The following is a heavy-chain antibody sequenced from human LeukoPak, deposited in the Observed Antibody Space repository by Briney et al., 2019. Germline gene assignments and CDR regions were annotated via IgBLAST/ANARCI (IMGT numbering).Heavy chain of an antibody. J-gene: IGHJ4*02. CDR2: IYYSGST. D-gene: IGHD3-10*01. Sequence: SQTLSLACTVSGGSISSGGYYWSWIRQHPGKGLEWIGYIYYSGSTYYNPSLKSRVTISVDTSKNQFSLKLSSVTAADTALYYCAKAGSYYFDYWGQGTLVTVSS. V-gene: IGHV4-31*03. CDR3: AKAGSYYFDY. CDR1: GGSISSGGYY.